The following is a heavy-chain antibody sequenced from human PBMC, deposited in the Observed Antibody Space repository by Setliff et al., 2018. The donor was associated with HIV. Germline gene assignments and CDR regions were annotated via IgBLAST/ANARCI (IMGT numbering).Heavy chain of an antibody. J-gene: IGHJ4*02. CDR3: AREDNYYYDSIGYSFFDY. D-gene: IGHD3-22*01. CDR1: GDSITSRPY. CDR2: IYTSGST. V-gene: IGHV4-4*07. Sequence: LSLTCTVSGDSITSRPYWTWVRQPAGKGLEWIGRIYTSGSTNYNPSLKSRVSMSIDTSKKQFSLKLSSVTAADTAVYFCAREDNYYYDSIGYSFFDYWGQGTLVTVSS.